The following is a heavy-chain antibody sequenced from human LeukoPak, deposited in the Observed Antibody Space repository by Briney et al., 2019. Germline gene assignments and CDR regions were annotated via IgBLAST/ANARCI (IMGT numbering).Heavy chain of an antibody. CDR1: GYTFTSYD. D-gene: IGHD1-26*01. CDR3: ARESWSDSGSYSPSFDY. CDR2: MNSNSGNT. Sequence: GASVKVSCKASGYTFTSYDINWVRQATGQGLEWMGWMNSNSGNTGYAQKFQGRVTMTRNTSISTAYMELSSLRSEDTAVYYCARESWSDSGSYSPSFDYWGQGTLVTVSS. V-gene: IGHV1-8*01. J-gene: IGHJ4*02.